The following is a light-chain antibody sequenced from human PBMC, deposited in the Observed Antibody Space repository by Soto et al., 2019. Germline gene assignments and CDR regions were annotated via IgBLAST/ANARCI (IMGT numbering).Light chain of an antibody. CDR3: SSFAGSNNFGV. CDR2: EVS. CDR1: SSDVGGYNY. V-gene: IGLV2-8*01. Sequence: QYVLTQPPCASGSPGQSVTISCTGTSSDVGGYNYVSWYQQHPGKAPKLIIFEVSRRPSGVPDRFSGSKSGNTASLTVSGLQAEDEADYYCSSFAGSNNFGVFGAGTKVTVL. J-gene: IGLJ1*01.